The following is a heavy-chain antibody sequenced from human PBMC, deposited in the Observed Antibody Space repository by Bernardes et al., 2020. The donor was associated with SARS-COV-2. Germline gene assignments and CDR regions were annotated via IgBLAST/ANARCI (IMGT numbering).Heavy chain of an antibody. CDR1: GYSFTNYW. CDR2: IYPDDSDT. V-gene: IGHV5-51*01. Sequence: GESLKISCKVSGYSFTNYWIAWVRQMPGKGLEWMGSIYPDDSDTKYSPSFQGQVTISADKSINTAYLQWNSLKASDTAIYYCARPVVVSAIPEYFEHWGQGTLVTVSS. CDR3: ARPVVVSAIPEYFEH. D-gene: IGHD2-15*01. J-gene: IGHJ1*01.